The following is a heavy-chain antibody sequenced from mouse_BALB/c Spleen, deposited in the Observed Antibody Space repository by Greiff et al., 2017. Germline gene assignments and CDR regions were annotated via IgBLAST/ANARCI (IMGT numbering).Heavy chain of an antibody. CDR1: GYTFTSYW. J-gene: IGHJ2*01. CDR2: INPSTGYT. D-gene: IGHD1-1*01. CDR3: ARYTTVEYYFDY. Sequence: VQVVESGAELAKPGASVKMSCKASGYTFTSYWMHWVKQRPGQGLEWIGYINPSTGYTEYNQKFKDKATLTADKSSSTAYMQLSSLTSEDSAVYYCARYTTVEYYFDYWGQGTTLTVSS. V-gene: IGHV1-7*01.